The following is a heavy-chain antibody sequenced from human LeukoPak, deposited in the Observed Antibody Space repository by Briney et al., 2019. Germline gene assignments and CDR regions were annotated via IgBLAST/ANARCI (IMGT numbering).Heavy chain of an antibody. V-gene: IGHV4-4*07. CDR3: ARSPKYYDILTGYYNYYYMDV. J-gene: IGHJ6*03. Sequence: SETLSLTCTVSGGSISSYYWSWIRQPAGKGLEWIGRIYTSGSTNYNPSLKSRVTMSVDTSKNQFSLKLSSVTAADTAVYYCARSPKYYDILTGYYNYYYMDVWGKGTTVTISS. CDR1: GGSISSYY. CDR2: IYTSGST. D-gene: IGHD3-9*01.